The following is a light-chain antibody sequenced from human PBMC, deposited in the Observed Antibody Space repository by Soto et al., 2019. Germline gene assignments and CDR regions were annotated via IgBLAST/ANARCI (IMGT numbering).Light chain of an antibody. V-gene: IGKV1-39*01. CDR1: QYIGNY. CDR3: QSYYILPWT. CDR2: SAS. J-gene: IGKJ1*01. Sequence: DIQVTQSPPSLSASVGDRVTITCRASQYIGNYLNWYQHKPGKAPQLLIYSASTLQIGVPSRFSGSVSGTDFTLTITTLQPDDFASYYCQSYYILPWTFGQGTKVETK.